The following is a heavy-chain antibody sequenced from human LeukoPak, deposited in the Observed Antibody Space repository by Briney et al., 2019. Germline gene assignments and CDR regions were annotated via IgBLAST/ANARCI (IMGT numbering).Heavy chain of an antibody. CDR2: IYYSGST. Sequence: SETLSLTCTVSGGSISSSSYYWGWIRQPPGKGLEWIGSIYYSGSTYYNPSLKSRVTISVDTSKNQFSLKLSSVTAADTAVYYCASGRGTIITRIDYWGQGTLVTVSS. J-gene: IGHJ4*02. CDR1: GGSISSSSYY. D-gene: IGHD3-10*01. V-gene: IGHV4-39*01. CDR3: ASGRGTIITRIDY.